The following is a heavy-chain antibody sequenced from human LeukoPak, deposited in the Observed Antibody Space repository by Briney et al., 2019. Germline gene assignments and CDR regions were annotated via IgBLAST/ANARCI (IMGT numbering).Heavy chain of an antibody. CDR1: GGSISSSNW. Sequence: SGTLSLTCAVSGGSISSSNWWSWVRQPPGKGLEWIGEIYHSGSTNYNPSLKSRVTISVDKSKNQFSLKLSSVTAADTAVYYCARELTMVRGVTDYWGQGTLVTVSS. J-gene: IGHJ4*02. V-gene: IGHV4-4*02. D-gene: IGHD3-10*01. CDR2: IYHSGST. CDR3: ARELTMVRGVTDY.